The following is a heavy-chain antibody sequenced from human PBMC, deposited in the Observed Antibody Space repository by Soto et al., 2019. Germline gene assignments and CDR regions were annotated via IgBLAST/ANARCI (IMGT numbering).Heavy chain of an antibody. CDR2: MFHSGCT. CDR1: GGSISSGGSY. V-gene: IGHV4-31*01. D-gene: IGHD3-16*01. Sequence: QVQLQESGPGLVKPSQTLSLTCTVSGGSISSGGSYWSWVRQHPGKGLEWIGYMFHSGCTYYNPSLKGLVTIPADTSKNQFSLKLSSVTAADSAVYYCARDSIMILFGEIIADALDIWGQGTMVTVSS. CDR3: ARDSIMILFGEIIADALDI. J-gene: IGHJ3*02.